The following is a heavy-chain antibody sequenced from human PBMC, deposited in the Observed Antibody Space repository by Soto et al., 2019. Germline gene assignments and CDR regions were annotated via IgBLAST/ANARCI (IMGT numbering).Heavy chain of an antibody. D-gene: IGHD3-22*01. J-gene: IGHJ4*02. Sequence: SETLSLTCTISDGSISTSSYYWGWIRQSPGKGLEWIGTIFYTGRTYYNPSLESRVTLSVDTSKNQFSLHLTSVTAADTAMYYCTRHHPHHYDSSGYFDYWGQGTLVTVSS. CDR2: IFYTGRT. V-gene: IGHV4-39*01. CDR3: TRHHPHHYDSSGYFDY. CDR1: DGSISTSSYY.